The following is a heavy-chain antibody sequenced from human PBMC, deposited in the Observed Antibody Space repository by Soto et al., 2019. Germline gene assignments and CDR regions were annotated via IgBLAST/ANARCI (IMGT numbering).Heavy chain of an antibody. CDR3: ARIRGYCSSTSCYYRKGYYYYGMDV. D-gene: IGHD2-2*01. V-gene: IGHV4-59*01. CDR1: GGSISSYY. CDR2: IYYSGST. J-gene: IGHJ6*02. Sequence: SETLSLTCTVSGGSISSYYWSWIRQPPGKGLEWIGYIYYSGSTNYNPSLKSRVTISVDTSKNQFSLKLSSVTAADMAVYYCARIRGYCSSTSCYYRKGYYYYGMDVWGQGTTVTVSS.